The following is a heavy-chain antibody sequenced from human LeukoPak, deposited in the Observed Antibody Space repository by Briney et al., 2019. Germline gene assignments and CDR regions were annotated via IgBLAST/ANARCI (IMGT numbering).Heavy chain of an antibody. J-gene: IGHJ6*02. V-gene: IGHV3-30*02. Sequence: GGSLRLSCAASGFTFSTYGMHWVRQAPGKGLEWVAFIRYDGSNKYYADSVKGRFTISRDNSKNTLYLQMNSLRAEDTAVYYCAKDRVVVTATSIYGMDVWGQGTTVTVSS. CDR1: GFTFSTYG. CDR3: AKDRVVVTATSIYGMDV. D-gene: IGHD2-21*02. CDR2: IRYDGSNK.